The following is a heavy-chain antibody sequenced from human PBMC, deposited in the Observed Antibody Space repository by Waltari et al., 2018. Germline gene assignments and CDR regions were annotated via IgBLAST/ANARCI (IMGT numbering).Heavy chain of an antibody. CDR2: VHRSGGT. CDR3: ARDRGRGLYLDS. J-gene: IGHJ4*02. D-gene: IGHD2-15*01. Sequence: QLQLQESGPGLVKPSGTLSLTCAVSGDSMSSNFWWSWVRQPPGKGLEWIGQVHRSGGTNYNPAFASRVTVSLDTYNRQFSLEVTSATAADTAVYYCARDRGRGLYLDSWGPGTLVTVSP. CDR1: GDSMSSNFW. V-gene: IGHV4-4*02.